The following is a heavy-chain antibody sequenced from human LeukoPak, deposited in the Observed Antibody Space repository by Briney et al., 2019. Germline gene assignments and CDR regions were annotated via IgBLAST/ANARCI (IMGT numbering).Heavy chain of an antibody. Sequence: ASVKVSCKASGYTFSSYGISWVRQAPGQGLEWMGWISAYNGETKYAQNLQGRVTITTDTSTSTGYMELRSLRSDDTAVYYCARIADYSHNWYFDYWGRGTLVTVSS. CDR3: ARIADYSHNWYFDY. CDR1: GYTFSSYG. V-gene: IGHV1-18*01. CDR2: ISAYNGET. D-gene: IGHD1-20*01. J-gene: IGHJ4*02.